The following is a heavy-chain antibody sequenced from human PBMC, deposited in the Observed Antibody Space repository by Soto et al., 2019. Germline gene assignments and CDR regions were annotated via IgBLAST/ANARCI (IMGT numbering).Heavy chain of an antibody. CDR1: GGSISRYY. CDR3: ARDRSTYGGGGTGEVKENWFDP. J-gene: IGHJ5*02. D-gene: IGHD2-8*01. CDR2: AYYSGDT. Sequence: AETLSLTCSVSGGSISRYYWSWIRQPPGKGLEWIGYAYYSGDTGYNPSLQSRVTMAVDTSKNQVSLKLTSVTAADTAVYYCARDRSTYGGGGTGEVKENWFDPWGQGALVTVSS. V-gene: IGHV4-59*01.